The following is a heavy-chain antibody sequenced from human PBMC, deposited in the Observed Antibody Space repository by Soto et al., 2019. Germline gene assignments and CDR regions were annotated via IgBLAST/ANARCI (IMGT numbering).Heavy chain of an antibody. CDR3: ARVTDMGYDDIWGSYPSPRAFDI. V-gene: IGHV4-4*02. CDR2: IYHSGST. Sequence: SETLSLTCAVSSGSISSSNWWSWVRQPPGKGLEWIGEIYHSGSTNYNPSLKSRVTISVDKSKNQFSLKLSSVAAADTAVYYCARVTDMGYDDIWGSYPSPRAFDIWGQGTMVTVAS. J-gene: IGHJ3*02. CDR1: SGSISSSNW. D-gene: IGHD3-16*01.